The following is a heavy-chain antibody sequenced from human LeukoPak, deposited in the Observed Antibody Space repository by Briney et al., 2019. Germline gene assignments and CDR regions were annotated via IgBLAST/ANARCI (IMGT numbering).Heavy chain of an antibody. V-gene: IGHV4-59*05. D-gene: IGHD3-10*01. CDR2: IYYTGST. Sequence: PSETLSLTCTVSGGSISTYYWSWIRQPPGKGLEWIGSIYYTGSTYYNPSLKSRVTISVDTSKNQFSLKLSSVTAADTAVYYCADASYYYGQVGWGQGTLVTVSS. J-gene: IGHJ4*02. CDR1: GGSISTYY. CDR3: ADASYYYGQVG.